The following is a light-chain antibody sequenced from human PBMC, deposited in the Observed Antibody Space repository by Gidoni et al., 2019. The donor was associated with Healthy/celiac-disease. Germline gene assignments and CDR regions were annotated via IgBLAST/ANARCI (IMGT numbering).Light chain of an antibody. Sequence: ASQMTQSTSSLSASVGDRVTITCRASQDIRNDLGWYQQTPGKAPKLLIYAASSLHSGVPSRFSGSGSGTDFTLTISSVQPEDFASYYCLQDYNYPWTFGQGTKVEIK. V-gene: IGKV1-6*01. CDR2: AAS. CDR1: QDIRND. CDR3: LQDYNYPWT. J-gene: IGKJ1*01.